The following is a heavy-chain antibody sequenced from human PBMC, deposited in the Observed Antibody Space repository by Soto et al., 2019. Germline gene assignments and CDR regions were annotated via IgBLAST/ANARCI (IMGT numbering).Heavy chain of an antibody. D-gene: IGHD3-9*01. Sequence: GGSLRLSCAASGFTFRNYAMTWVRQAPGKGPEWVSSIRSDGSDTFYADSVKGHFTISRDNSKNTVHLQMNSLRSDDTATYYCARVQNYDILTGTSHSIDVWGQGTTVTVSS. CDR3: ARVQNYDILTGTSHSIDV. V-gene: IGHV3-23*01. CDR1: GFTFRNYA. CDR2: IRSDGSDT. J-gene: IGHJ6*02.